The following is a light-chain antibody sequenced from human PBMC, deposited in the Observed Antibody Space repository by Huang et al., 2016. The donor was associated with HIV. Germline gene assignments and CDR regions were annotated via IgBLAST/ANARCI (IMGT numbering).Light chain of an antibody. Sequence: EVVITQSPAILSVSPGERATLSCRAIQNVNTYLAWYKSNPGQVPSLLIYGASTRATGIPARFSGNGSETEFTLTLSSLQSEDFAIYYCQQYNNWPPLTFGGGTKVEIK. CDR3: QQYNNWPPLT. CDR2: GAS. CDR1: QNVNTY. V-gene: IGKV3-15*01. J-gene: IGKJ4*01.